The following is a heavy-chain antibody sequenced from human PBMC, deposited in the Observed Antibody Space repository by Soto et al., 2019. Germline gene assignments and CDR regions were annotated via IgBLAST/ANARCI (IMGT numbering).Heavy chain of an antibody. V-gene: IGHV1-24*01. J-gene: IGHJ4*02. CDR2: FDPEDGET. CDR3: ASRYDFWSGYPDYYFDY. D-gene: IGHD3-3*01. Sequence: ASVKVSCTVSGYTLTELSMHWVRQAPGKGLEWMGGFDPEDGETIYAQKFQGRVTMTEDTSTDTAYMELSSLRSEDTAVYYCASRYDFWSGYPDYYFDYWGQGTLVTVSS. CDR1: GYTLTELS.